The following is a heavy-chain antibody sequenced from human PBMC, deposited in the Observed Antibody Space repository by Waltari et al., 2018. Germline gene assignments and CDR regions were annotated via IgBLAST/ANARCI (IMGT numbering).Heavy chain of an antibody. CDR2: IYTSGST. J-gene: IGHJ6*02. CDR1: GGSISSGDYY. D-gene: IGHD6-13*01. CDR3: ASIAAAGVYYYYGMDV. V-gene: IGHV4-30-4*08. Sequence: QVQLQESGPGLVKPSQTLSLTCTVSGGSISSGDYYWSWIRQPPGKGLEWIGYIYTSGSTNYNPSLKSRVTISVDTSKNQFSLKLSSVTAADTAVYYCASIAAAGVYYYYGMDVWGQGTTVTVSS.